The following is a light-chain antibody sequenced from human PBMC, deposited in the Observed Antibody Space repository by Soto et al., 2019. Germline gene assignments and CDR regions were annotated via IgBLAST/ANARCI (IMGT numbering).Light chain of an antibody. V-gene: IGKV3-20*01. Sequence: ELVLTQSPGTLSLSPGERATLSCRASQTVSSRYLAWYQQKPGQAPWLLMYGASNRSTGIPDRFSGSGSGTDFTLTISRLEPDDFAVYFCQQYCRSPPFTFGQGTKVEIK. CDR1: QTVSSRY. CDR2: GAS. J-gene: IGKJ2*01. CDR3: QQYCRSPPFT.